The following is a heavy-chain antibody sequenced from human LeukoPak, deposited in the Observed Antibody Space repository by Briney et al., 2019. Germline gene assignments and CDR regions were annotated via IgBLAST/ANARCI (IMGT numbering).Heavy chain of an antibody. CDR2: ISSSGSTI. J-gene: IGHJ6*04. CDR3: AELGITMIGGV. V-gene: IGHV3-48*03. CDR1: RFSFSSYE. Sequence: PGGSLRLSCAASRFSFSSYEMNWVRQAPGEGLEWVSYISSSGSTIYYADSVKGRFTISRDNAKNSLYLQMNSLRAEDTAVYYCAELGITMIGGVWGKGTTVTISS. D-gene: IGHD3-10*02.